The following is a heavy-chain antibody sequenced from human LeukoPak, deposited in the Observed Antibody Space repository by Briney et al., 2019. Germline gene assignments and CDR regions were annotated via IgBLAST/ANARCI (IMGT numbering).Heavy chain of an antibody. CDR3: ARPPTVTNPFDY. Sequence: PGGSLRLSCAASGFTVSSNYMSWVRQAPGKGLEWVSVIYSGGSTYYADSVKGRFTISRDNSKNTLYLQMNSLRAEDTAVYYCARPPTVTNPFDYWGQGTLVTVSS. CDR2: IYSGGST. CDR1: GFTVSSNY. J-gene: IGHJ4*02. V-gene: IGHV3-53*01. D-gene: IGHD4-17*01.